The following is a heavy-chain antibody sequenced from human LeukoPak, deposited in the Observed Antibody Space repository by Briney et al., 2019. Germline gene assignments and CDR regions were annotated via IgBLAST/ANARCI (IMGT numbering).Heavy chain of an antibody. CDR1: GGSISSSNW. CDR2: IYHSGST. J-gene: IGHJ4*02. CDR3: ASTYTNPLYSYGPDY. V-gene: IGHV4-4*02. Sequence: KPSETLSLTCTVSGGSISSSNWWSWVRQPPGKGLEWIGEIYHSGSTNYNPSLKSRVTISVDKSKNQFSLKLSSVTAADTAVYYCASTYTNPLYSYGPDYWGQGTLVTVSS. D-gene: IGHD5-18*01.